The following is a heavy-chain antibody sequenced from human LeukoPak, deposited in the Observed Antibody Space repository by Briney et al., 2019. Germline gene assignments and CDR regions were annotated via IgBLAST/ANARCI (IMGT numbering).Heavy chain of an antibody. CDR1: GFTFDDNG. CDR3: ARDYYGTDV. Sequence: GGSLRLSCAASGFTFDDNGMSWVRQAPGKGLEWVSGINWNGGRKGYADSVKGRFTISRNNAKNSLYLQMNSLRAEISSLYHCARDYYGTDVWGQGTTVTVSS. V-gene: IGHV3-20*01. J-gene: IGHJ6*02. CDR2: INWNGGRK.